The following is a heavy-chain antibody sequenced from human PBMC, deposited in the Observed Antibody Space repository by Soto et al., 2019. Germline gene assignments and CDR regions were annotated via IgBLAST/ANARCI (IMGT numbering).Heavy chain of an antibody. J-gene: IGHJ6*02. V-gene: IGHV5-10-1*01. Sequence: GESLKSSCKGSGYSITSYWISWVRQMPGKGLERRGRIDPSDSYTNYSPSFQGHVTISADKSISTAYLQWSSLKASDTAMYYCARLHMGYDFWVRGEPRNYYYYGMDVWGQGTTVTVSS. CDR2: IDPSDSYT. D-gene: IGHD3-3*01. CDR3: ARLHMGYDFWVRGEPRNYYYYGMDV. CDR1: GYSITSYW.